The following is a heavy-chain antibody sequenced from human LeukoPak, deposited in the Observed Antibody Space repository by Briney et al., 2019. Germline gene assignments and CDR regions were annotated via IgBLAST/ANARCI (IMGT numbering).Heavy chain of an antibody. CDR3: ARGSSTLDY. D-gene: IGHD3-10*01. V-gene: IGHV3-11*01. CDR1: GFTFTAYY. Sequence: PGGSLRLSCAASGFTFTAYYMTWIRQAPGKGLEWVSYISSSGSSTKNADSVKGRFTISRDNAKNSVHLQMNSPRAEDTAVYYCARGSSTLDYWGQGTLVTVSS. J-gene: IGHJ4*02. CDR2: ISSSGSST.